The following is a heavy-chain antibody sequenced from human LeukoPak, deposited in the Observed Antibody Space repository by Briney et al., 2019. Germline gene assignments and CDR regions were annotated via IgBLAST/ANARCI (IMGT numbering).Heavy chain of an antibody. V-gene: IGHV3-13*03. CDR1: GFTFSSYD. J-gene: IGHJ3*02. CDR2: ICTAGDT. D-gene: IGHD6-25*01. CDR3: AILEKDLSLKNSSETNAFDI. Sequence: PGGSLRLSCAACGFTFSSYDMHWVRQAPGKGLEWVSAICTAGDTYYPGSVKGQFTISRENAKNSLYLQMNSLRAGDTAVYYCAILEKDLSLKNSSETNAFDIWGQGTMVTVSS.